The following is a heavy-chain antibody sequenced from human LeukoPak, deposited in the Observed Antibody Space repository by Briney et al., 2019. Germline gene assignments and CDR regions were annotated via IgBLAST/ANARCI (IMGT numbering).Heavy chain of an antibody. V-gene: IGHV3-23*01. D-gene: IGHD3-3*01. CDR3: AKDRGPTDNVERFLEGDAFDF. CDR2: VSSSGSST. Sequence: GGSLRLSCAASGFTFSRYAMSWVRQAPGRGLEWVSDVSSSGSSTYYADFVRGRFTVSRDNSKNTLYLQMNSLRAEDTAIYYCAKDRGPTDNVERFLEGDAFDFWGQGTMVTVSS. CDR1: GFTFSRYA. J-gene: IGHJ3*01.